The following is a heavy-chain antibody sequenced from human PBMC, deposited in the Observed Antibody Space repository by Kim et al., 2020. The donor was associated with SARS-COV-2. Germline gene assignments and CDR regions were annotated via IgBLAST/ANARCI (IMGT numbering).Heavy chain of an antibody. CDR3: AREHREWLQYTANWYFDL. Sequence: SETLSLTCTVSGGSISSYYWSWIRQPPGKGLEWIGYIYYSGSTNYNPSLKSRVTISLDTSKNQFSLKLSSVTAADTAVYYCAREHREWLQYTANWYFDLWGRGTLVTVSS. CDR1: GGSISSYY. D-gene: IGHD3-3*01. V-gene: IGHV4-59*01. J-gene: IGHJ2*01. CDR2: IYYSGST.